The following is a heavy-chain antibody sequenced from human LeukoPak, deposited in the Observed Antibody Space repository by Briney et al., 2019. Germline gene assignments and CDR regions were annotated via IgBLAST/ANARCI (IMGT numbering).Heavy chain of an antibody. J-gene: IGHJ6*02. CDR3: AKDFSRYFDGLQLGGYYGMDV. CDR2: ISYEGSNN. D-gene: IGHD3-9*01. Sequence: GGSLRLFCAACGFTFSSYGMLWVRQPPAKGLEGVVVISYEGSNNYYADSVKGRFTISRDNSKNTLYLQMNSLRAEDTAVYYCAKDFSRYFDGLQLGGYYGMDVWGQGTTVTVSS. V-gene: IGHV3-30*18. CDR1: GFTFSSYG.